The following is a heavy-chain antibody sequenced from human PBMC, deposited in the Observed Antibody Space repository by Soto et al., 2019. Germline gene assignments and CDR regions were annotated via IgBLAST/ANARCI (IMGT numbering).Heavy chain of an antibody. CDR1: GYRFTAYW. CDR2: IDPSDSDT. J-gene: IGHJ4*02. V-gene: IGHV5-10-1*01. CDR3: ATSPHCGGDCYDLDS. Sequence: PGESLKISCKGSGYRFTAYWINWGRQMPGRGLEWMGRIDPSDSDTKYSPSFEGHVSFTADKSITTAYLQWSSLRSSDTAMYFCATSPHCGGDCYDLDSWGQGTLVTVSS. D-gene: IGHD2-21*01.